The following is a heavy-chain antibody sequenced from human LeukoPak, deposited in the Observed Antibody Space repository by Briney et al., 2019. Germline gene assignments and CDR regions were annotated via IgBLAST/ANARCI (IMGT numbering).Heavy chain of an antibody. CDR2: LYYSGNS. V-gene: IGHV4-39*07. J-gene: IGHJ4*02. CDR3: ARGSGSYQPLDN. CDR1: GGSISSSTYY. Sequence: SETLSLTCTVSGGSISSSTYYWGWIRQPPGKGLEWIGSLYYSGNSYYNPSLKSRVTISVDTSKNQFSLKLSSVTAADTAVYYCARGSGSYQPLDNWGQGTLVTVSS. D-gene: IGHD1-26*01.